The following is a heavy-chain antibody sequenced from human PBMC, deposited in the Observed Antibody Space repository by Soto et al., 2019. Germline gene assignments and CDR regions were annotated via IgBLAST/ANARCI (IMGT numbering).Heavy chain of an antibody. Sequence: QVQLVQSGAEVKKPGSSVKVSCKASGGTFSSYAISWVRQAPGQGLEWMGGIIPNSGGTNYAQKFQGRVTMTRDTSISTAYMELSRLRSDDTAVYYCARDYRTWYYDSSGPPYNWFDPWGQGTLVTVSS. D-gene: IGHD3-22*01. V-gene: IGHV1-2*02. CDR2: IIPNSGGT. J-gene: IGHJ5*02. CDR3: ARDYRTWYYDSSGPPYNWFDP. CDR1: GGTFSSYA.